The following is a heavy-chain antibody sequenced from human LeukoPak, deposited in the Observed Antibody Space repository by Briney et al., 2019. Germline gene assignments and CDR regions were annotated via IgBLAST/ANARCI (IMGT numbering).Heavy chain of an antibody. D-gene: IGHD5-12*01. CDR3: SRAAGYDFILEY. J-gene: IGHJ4*02. CDR1: GFTFGDYG. Sequence: GGSVRLSCTASGFTFGDYGMSWFRQAPGKGLEWVGFIRSEAHDTTPQYGASVQGRFTISKDDSRRIAFLQMSSLKTEDTAVYYCSRAAGYDFILEYWGQGTLVTVSS. CDR2: IRSEAHDTTP. V-gene: IGHV3-49*03.